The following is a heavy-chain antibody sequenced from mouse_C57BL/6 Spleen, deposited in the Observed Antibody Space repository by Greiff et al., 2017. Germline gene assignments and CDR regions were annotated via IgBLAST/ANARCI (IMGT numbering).Heavy chain of an antibody. D-gene: IGHD1-1*01. CDR2: IDPSDSYT. CDR3: ARWGTTVVAYYAMDY. Sequence: QVQLQQPGAELVMPGASVKLSCKASGYTFTSYWMHWVKQRPGQGLEWIGEIDPSDSYTNYNQKFKGKSTLTVDKSSSTAYMQLSSLTSEDSAVYYCARWGTTVVAYYAMDYWGQGTSVTVSS. J-gene: IGHJ4*01. V-gene: IGHV1-69*01. CDR1: GYTFTSYW.